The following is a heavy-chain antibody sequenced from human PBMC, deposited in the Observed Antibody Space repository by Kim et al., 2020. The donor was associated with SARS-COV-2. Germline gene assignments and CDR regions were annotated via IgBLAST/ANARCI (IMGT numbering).Heavy chain of an antibody. J-gene: IGHJ3*01. CDR2: IRHSGST. CDR1: GYSISSAYY. V-gene: IGHV4-38-2*02. D-gene: IGHD3-10*01. Sequence: SETLSHTCTVSGYSISSAYYWAWVRQPPGKGLELIGSIRHSGSTYYNPSLKSRVTVSMDTSRNQFSLKLTSVTAADTAVYHCARDGSLGSGTYDGFDLWGQGTMVTVSS. CDR3: ARDGSLGSGTYDGFDL.